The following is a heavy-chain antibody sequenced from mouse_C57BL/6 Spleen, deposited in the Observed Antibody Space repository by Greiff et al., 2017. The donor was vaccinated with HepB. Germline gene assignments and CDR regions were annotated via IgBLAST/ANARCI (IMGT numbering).Heavy chain of an antibody. CDR3: AREGTGTSFFDY. D-gene: IGHD4-1*01. CDR2: INPSNGGT. Sequence: VKLQQPGTELVKPGASVKLSCKASGYTFTSYWMHWVKQRPGQGLEWIGNINPSNGGTNYNEKFKSKATLTVDKSSSTAYMQLSSLTSEDSAVYYCAREGTGTSFFDYWGQGTTLTVSS. V-gene: IGHV1-53*01. CDR1: GYTFTSYW. J-gene: IGHJ2*01.